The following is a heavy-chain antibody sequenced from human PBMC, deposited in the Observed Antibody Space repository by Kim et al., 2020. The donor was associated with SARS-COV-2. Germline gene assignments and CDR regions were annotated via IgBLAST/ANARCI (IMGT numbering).Heavy chain of an antibody. J-gene: IGHJ4*02. CDR3: VRDRYSGSGSYTWLFDY. Sequence: VKGRFTSSRDNAKNSLYLQMNSLRDEDTAVYYCVRDRYSGSGSYTWLFDYWGQGTLVTVSS. V-gene: IGHV3-48*02. D-gene: IGHD3-10*01.